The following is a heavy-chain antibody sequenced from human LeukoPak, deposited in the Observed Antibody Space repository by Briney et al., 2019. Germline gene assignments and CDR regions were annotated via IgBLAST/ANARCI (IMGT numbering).Heavy chain of an antibody. CDR2: IRFDGGNE. D-gene: IGHD6-13*01. CDR1: DFTFSDYG. J-gene: IGHJ4*02. Sequence: GGSLRLSCAASDFTFSDYGMHWVRQAPGKGREWVAFIRFDGGNEIYGDSVKGRFTIARDYSKDTLYLQMNSLSAQDTAVYFCAKAGYSTSWYYLDFWGQGTLVTVSS. CDR3: AKAGYSTSWYYLDF. V-gene: IGHV3-30*02.